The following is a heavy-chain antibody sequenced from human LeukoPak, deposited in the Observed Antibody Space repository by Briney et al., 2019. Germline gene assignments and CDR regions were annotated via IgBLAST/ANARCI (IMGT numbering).Heavy chain of an antibody. CDR2: IIPIFGTA. CDR1: GGTFSSYA. Sequence: GASVKVSCKASGGTFSSYAISWVRQAPGQGLEWMGGIIPIFGTANYAQKFQGRVTITADESTSTAYTELSSLRSEDTAVYYCARELSEGTMYDAFDIWGQGTMVTVSS. V-gene: IGHV1-69*13. J-gene: IGHJ3*02. D-gene: IGHD1-7*01. CDR3: ARELSEGTMYDAFDI.